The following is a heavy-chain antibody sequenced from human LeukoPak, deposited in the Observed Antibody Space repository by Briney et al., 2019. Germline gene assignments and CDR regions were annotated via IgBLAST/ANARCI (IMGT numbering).Heavy chain of an antibody. J-gene: IGHJ4*02. CDR3: TRDRYSSSWYVLGGY. CDR1: GFAFGDYA. D-gene: IGHD6-13*01. Sequence: GGSLRLSCTASGFAFGDYAMSWFRQAPGKGLEWVGFIRSNAYGGTTEYAASVKGRFTISRDDSKSFAYLQMNSLKTEDTAVYYCTRDRYSSSWYVLGGYWGQGTLVTVSS. V-gene: IGHV3-49*03. CDR2: IRSNAYGGTT.